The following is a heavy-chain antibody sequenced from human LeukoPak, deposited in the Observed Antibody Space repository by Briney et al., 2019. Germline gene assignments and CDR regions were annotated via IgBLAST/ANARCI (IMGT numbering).Heavy chain of an antibody. Sequence: SETLSLTCSVSGGSISSLYWSWIRQPPGKGLEWIGYIHYTGSTNYNPSLKSRVTMFVDMSKNQFSLRLSSVTAADTAVYYCARHRAYSSSSPFDYWGQGTLVTVSS. CDR2: IHYTGST. D-gene: IGHD6-6*01. CDR1: GGSISSLY. V-gene: IGHV4-59*08. CDR3: ARHRAYSSSSPFDY. J-gene: IGHJ4*02.